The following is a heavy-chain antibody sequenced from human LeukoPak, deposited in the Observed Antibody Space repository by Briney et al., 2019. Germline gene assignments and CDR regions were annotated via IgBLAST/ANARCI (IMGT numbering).Heavy chain of an antibody. CDR1: GFTFSNYE. V-gene: IGHV3-48*03. D-gene: IGHD2-21*02. CDR2: ISDSGSTI. CDR3: ARDSYVVVPAIDAFDI. Sequence: GGSLRLSCVASGFTFSNYEMNWVRQAPGKGLEWVSYISDSGSTISYAESVEGRFSISRDNAKNSLYLQMNSLRAEDTAVYYCARDSYVVVPAIDAFDIWGQGTMVTVSS. J-gene: IGHJ3*02.